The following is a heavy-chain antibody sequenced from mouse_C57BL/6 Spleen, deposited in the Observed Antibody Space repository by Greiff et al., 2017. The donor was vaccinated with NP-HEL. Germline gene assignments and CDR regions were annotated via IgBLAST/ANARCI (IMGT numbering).Heavy chain of an antibody. D-gene: IGHD4-1*01. Sequence: QVQLKQSGPELVKPGASVKISCKASGYAFSSSWMNWVKQRPGKGLEWIGRIYPGDGDTNYNGKFKGKATLTADKSSSTAYMQLSSLTSEDSAVYFCARGVKTGYFDYWGQGTTLTVSS. CDR3: ARGVKTGYFDY. J-gene: IGHJ2*01. CDR1: GYAFSSSW. CDR2: IYPGDGDT. V-gene: IGHV1-82*01.